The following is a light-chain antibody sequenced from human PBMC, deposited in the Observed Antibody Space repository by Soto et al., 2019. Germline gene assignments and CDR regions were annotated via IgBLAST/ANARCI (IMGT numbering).Light chain of an antibody. CDR3: CSYAGSSYVV. J-gene: IGLJ2*01. CDR2: EVS. Sequence: QSALTQPASVSGSPGQSITISCTGTSSDVGSYNLVSWYQQHPGKAPKLMIYEVSKRPSGVSNRFSGSKSGNTASLTISGLQAEDEADYYCCSYAGSSYVVFGGGTKGTVL. V-gene: IGLV2-23*02. CDR1: SSDVGSYNL.